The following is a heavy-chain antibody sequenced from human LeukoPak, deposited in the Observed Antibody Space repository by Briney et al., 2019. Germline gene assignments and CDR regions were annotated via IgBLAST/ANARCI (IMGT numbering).Heavy chain of an antibody. CDR2: INPNSGGT. V-gene: IGHV1-2*06. CDR1: GYTFTGYY. Sequence: ASVKVSCKASGYTFTGYYMHWVRQAPGQGLEWMGRINPNSGGTNYAQKFQGRVTMTRDTSISTAYMELSRLRSDDTAVYYCARSPGYSSGPTDYWGQGTLVTVSS. D-gene: IGHD6-25*01. J-gene: IGHJ4*02. CDR3: ARSPGYSSGPTDY.